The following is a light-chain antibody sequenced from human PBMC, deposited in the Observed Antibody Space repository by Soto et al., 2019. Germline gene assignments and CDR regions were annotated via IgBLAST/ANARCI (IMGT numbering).Light chain of an antibody. CDR2: DSS. CDR1: QNVDKF. CDR3: QQRKNWPPIT. J-gene: IGKJ5*01. Sequence: IDLTQSPATLSLSPLESATLSCMASQNVDKFLAWYQQRPGQPPRLLIFDSSNRATGVPVRFSGSGSGTVFTLTIGSLEPEDSAVYYCQQRKNWPPITFGQGTRLEI. V-gene: IGKV3-11*01.